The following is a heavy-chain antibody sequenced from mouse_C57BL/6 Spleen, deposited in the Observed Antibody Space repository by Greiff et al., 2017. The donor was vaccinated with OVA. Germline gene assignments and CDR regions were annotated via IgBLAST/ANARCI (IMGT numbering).Heavy chain of an antibody. Sequence: VQLQQSGAELVKPGASVKVSCKASGYTFTSYWMHWVKQRPGQGLEWIGRIHPSDSYTNYNQKFKGKATLTVDKSSSTAYMQLSSLTTEDSTVSYCAIARHYYGSSYGWYYGVWGTGTTVTVAS. D-gene: IGHD1-1*01. CDR1: GYTFTSYW. J-gene: IGHJ1*03. V-gene: IGHV1-74*01. CDR2: IHPSDSYT. CDR3: AIARHYYGSSYGWYYGV.